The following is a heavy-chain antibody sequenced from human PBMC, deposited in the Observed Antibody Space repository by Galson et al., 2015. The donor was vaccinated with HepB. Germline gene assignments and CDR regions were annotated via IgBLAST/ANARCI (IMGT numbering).Heavy chain of an antibody. CDR2: VSGSGGRT. CDR3: ARTAAPYYYYFGLDV. D-gene: IGHD1-14*01. J-gene: IGHJ6*02. V-gene: IGHV3-23*01. Sequence: SLRLSCAASGFTFTNYAMNWVRQAPGKGLEWVSDVSGSGGRTSYADSVKGRFTISRDNSENIVYLQMNTLRADDTAVYYCARTAAPYYYYFGLDVWGQGTTVIVSS. CDR1: GFTFTNYA.